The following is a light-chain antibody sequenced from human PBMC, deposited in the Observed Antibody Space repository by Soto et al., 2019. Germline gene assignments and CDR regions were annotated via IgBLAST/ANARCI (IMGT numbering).Light chain of an antibody. J-gene: IGLJ1*01. V-gene: IGLV2-23*01. CDR2: EGS. CDR1: SSDVGSYNL. CDR3: CSYAGSSTLGV. Sequence: QSVLTQPASVSGSPGQSITISCTGTSSDVGSYNLVSWYQQHPGKAPKLMIYEGSKRPSGVSNRFSGSKSGNTASLTISGLQAEDEADYYCCSYAGSSTLGVFGTGTKVPVL.